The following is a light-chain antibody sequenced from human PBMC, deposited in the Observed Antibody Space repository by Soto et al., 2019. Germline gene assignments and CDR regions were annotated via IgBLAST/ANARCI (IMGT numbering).Light chain of an antibody. J-gene: IGLJ1*01. CDR3: SSYTSSNTLYV. CDR2: DVS. Sequence: QSALTQPASVSGSPGQSITISCTGTSSDVGGYNYVSWYQQHPGKAPKLIISDVSNRPSGVSNRFSGSKSGDTASLTISGLQAEEEADYYCSSYTSSNTLYVFGTGTKVTVL. V-gene: IGLV2-14*01. CDR1: SSDVGGYNY.